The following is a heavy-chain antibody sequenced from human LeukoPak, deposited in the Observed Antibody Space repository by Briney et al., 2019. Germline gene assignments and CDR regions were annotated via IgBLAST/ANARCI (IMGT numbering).Heavy chain of an antibody. CDR3: ARGRGRIYGDYL. D-gene: IGHD4-17*01. CDR1: GYTFTSYD. Sequence: ASVKASCKASGYTFTSYDINWVRQATGQGLEWMGWMNPNSGNTGYAQKFQGRVTMTRNTSISTAYMELSSLRSEDTAVYYCARGRGRIYGDYLWGQGTLVTVSS. V-gene: IGHV1-8*01. CDR2: MNPNSGNT. J-gene: IGHJ5*02.